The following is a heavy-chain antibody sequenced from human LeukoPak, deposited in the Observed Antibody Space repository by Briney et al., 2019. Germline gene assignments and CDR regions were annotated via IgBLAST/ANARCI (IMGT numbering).Heavy chain of an antibody. CDR1: GSTFSSYA. CDR2: ISYDGSNK. Sequence: GRSLRLSCAASGSTFSSYAMHWVRQAPGKGLEWVAVISYDGSNKYYADSVKGRFTISRDNPKNTLYLQMNSLRAEDTAVYYCARAHTMVRGVNFDYWGQGTLVTVSS. D-gene: IGHD3-10*01. CDR3: ARAHTMVRGVNFDY. J-gene: IGHJ4*02. V-gene: IGHV3-30*04.